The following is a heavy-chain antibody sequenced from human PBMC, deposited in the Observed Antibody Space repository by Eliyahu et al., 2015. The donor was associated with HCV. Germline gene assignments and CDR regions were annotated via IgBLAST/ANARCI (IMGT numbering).Heavy chain of an antibody. D-gene: IGHD3-22*01. CDR2: IRSKANSYAT. J-gene: IGHJ5*02. V-gene: IGHV3-73*02. CDR3: TRRPSNYYDSSGYPGFDP. Sequence: EVQLVEPGGGLVQPGGSLKLSCAASGFTFSGSAMHWVRQASGKGLEWVGRIRSKANSYATAYAASVKGRFTISRDDSKNTAYLQMNSLKTEDTAVYYCTRRPSNYYDSSGYPGFDPWGQGTLVTVXS. CDR1: GFTFSGSA.